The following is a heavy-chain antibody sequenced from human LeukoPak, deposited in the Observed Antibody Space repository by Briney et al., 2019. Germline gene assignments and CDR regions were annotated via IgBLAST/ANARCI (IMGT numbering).Heavy chain of an antibody. Sequence: GGSLRLSCAASGFTFSTYTMNWVRQAPGKGLEWISYIGWSDSAIFYADSVKGRFTISRDSAKNSLFLQMNSLSDEDTAAYYCARDHQWSFDSWGQGTLVTVSS. CDR2: IGWSDSAI. CDR1: GFTFSTYT. J-gene: IGHJ4*02. CDR3: ARDHQWSFDS. V-gene: IGHV3-48*02. D-gene: IGHD2-15*01.